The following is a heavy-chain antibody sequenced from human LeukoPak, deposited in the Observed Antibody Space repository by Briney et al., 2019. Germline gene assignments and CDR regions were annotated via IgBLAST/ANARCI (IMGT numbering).Heavy chain of an antibody. CDR1: GGSISSYY. Sequence: SETLSLTCTVSGGSISSYYWSWIRQPPGKGLEWIGYIYYSGSTNYNPSLKSRVTISVDTSKNQFSLKLSSVSAADTAVYYCARGRGYYDAFDIWGQGTMVTVSS. V-gene: IGHV4-59*01. CDR2: IYYSGST. J-gene: IGHJ3*02. D-gene: IGHD3-10*01. CDR3: ARGRGYYDAFDI.